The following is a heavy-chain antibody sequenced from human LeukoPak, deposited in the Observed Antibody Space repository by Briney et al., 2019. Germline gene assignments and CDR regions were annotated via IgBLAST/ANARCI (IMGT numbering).Heavy chain of an antibody. CDR2: INPNSGGT. Sequence: GASVKVYCKASGYTFTGYYMHWERQAPGQGLEWMGRINPNSGGTNYAQKFQGRVTMTRDTSISTAYMELSRLRSDDTAVYYCARDSYYYDSSGYYYYFDYWGQGTLVTVSS. CDR1: GYTFTGYY. V-gene: IGHV1-2*06. D-gene: IGHD3-22*01. CDR3: ARDSYYYDSSGYYYYFDY. J-gene: IGHJ4*02.